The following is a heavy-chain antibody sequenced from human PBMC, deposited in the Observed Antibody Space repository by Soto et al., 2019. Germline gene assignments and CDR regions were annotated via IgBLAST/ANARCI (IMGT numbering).Heavy chain of an antibody. J-gene: IGHJ4*02. D-gene: IGHD2-2*01. CDR2: IGTSAST. V-gene: IGHV3-23*01. CDR3: ADLSIYCTSSNGD. CDR1: GFTFSSYS. Sequence: DVRLLESGGGLVQPGGSLRLSCAASGFTFSSYSMSWVRQAPGKGLEWVSTIGTSASTYYGDSVRGRFTSSRDNSRNTRYLQVIGLRAEDMALYYCADLSIYCTSSNGDWGQGTLVTVSS.